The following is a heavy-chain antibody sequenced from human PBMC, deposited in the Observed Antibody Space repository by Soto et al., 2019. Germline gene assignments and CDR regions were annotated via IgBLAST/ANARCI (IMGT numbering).Heavy chain of an antibody. Sequence: QITLKESGPTLVKPTQTLTLTCTFSGFSLNSSGVGVGWIRQPPGKALEWLALIYWNDEMHYSPSLKSRLTITEDASKHQVGPTVTNMDPVDTATYYCAHRRFAKYSSLPADFDYWGQGILVTVSS. V-gene: IGHV2-5*01. CDR3: AHRRFAKYSSLPADFDY. D-gene: IGHD6-6*01. CDR1: GFSLNSSGVG. J-gene: IGHJ4*02. CDR2: IYWNDEM.